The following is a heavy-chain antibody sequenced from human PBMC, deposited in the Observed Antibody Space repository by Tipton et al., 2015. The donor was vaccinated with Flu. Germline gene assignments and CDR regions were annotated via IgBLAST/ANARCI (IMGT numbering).Heavy chain of an antibody. D-gene: IGHD6-6*01. Sequence: TLSLTCTVSGGSISNYYWSWIRQPPGKGLEWIGYIYYSGSTYYNPSLKSRVTISGDTSKNHFSVQLSSVTAADTAVYYCAKVSSSSSSYYFDYWGQGILVTVSS. J-gene: IGHJ4*02. CDR1: GGSISNYY. CDR3: AKVSSSSSSYYFDY. V-gene: IGHV4-59*04. CDR2: IYYSGST.